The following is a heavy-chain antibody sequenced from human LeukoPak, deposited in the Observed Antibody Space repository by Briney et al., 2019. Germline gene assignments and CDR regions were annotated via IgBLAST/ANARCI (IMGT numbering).Heavy chain of an antibody. Sequence: GESLKISCKGSGYIFSSYWIGRVRQMPGKGLEWMGIIYPGDSDTRYSPSFQGRVTISADKSISTAYLQWSSLKASDTAMYYCARHVGHMSVSYMDVWGKGTTVTISS. J-gene: IGHJ6*03. D-gene: IGHD2-21*01. CDR2: IYPGDSDT. V-gene: IGHV5-51*01. CDR3: ARHVGHMSVSYMDV. CDR1: GYIFSSYW.